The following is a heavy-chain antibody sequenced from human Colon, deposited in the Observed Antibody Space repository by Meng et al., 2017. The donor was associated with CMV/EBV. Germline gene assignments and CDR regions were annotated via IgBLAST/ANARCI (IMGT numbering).Heavy chain of an antibody. V-gene: IGHV1-69*05. D-gene: IGHD2-2*02. Sequence: SVKVSCKASGGTFSSYAISWVRQAPGQGLEWMGGIIPIFGTANYAQKFQGRVTITTDESTSTAYMELSSLRSEDTAVYYCARGLKKEGGPCSSTSCYTGFDYWGQGTLVTVSS. CDR1: GGTFSSYA. CDR3: ARGLKKEGGPCSSTSCYTGFDY. J-gene: IGHJ4*02. CDR2: IIPIFGTA.